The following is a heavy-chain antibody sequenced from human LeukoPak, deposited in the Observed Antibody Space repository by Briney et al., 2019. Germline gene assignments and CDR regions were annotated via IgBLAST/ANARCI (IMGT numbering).Heavy chain of an antibody. Sequence: SQTLSLTCAISGDSVSSNSAAWNWIRQSPSRGLEWLGRTYYRSKWYNDYAVSVKSRITINPDTSKNQFSLQLNSVTPEDTAVYYCARVGLILWFGESYYGMDVWGQGTTVTVSS. J-gene: IGHJ6*02. V-gene: IGHV6-1*01. CDR1: GDSVSSNSAA. CDR3: ARVGLILWFGESYYGMDV. D-gene: IGHD3-10*01. CDR2: TYYRSKWYN.